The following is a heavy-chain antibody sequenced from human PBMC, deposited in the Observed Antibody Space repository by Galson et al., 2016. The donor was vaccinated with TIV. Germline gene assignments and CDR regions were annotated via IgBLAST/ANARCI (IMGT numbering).Heavy chain of an antibody. Sequence: SLRLSCAASGFTFSLYGMSWVRQAPGKGLEWVSVIGGNSVNTYYADSVKGRFTMFRDNSKNTLFLQMNNLRAEDTAIYYCAKIGAPCSSPSCPQHYYGSGSEPFDYWGQGTLVTVSS. D-gene: IGHD2-2*01. CDR3: AKIGAPCSSPSCPQHYYGSGSEPFDY. V-gene: IGHV3-23*01. J-gene: IGHJ4*02. CDR1: GFTFSLYG. CDR2: IGGNSVNT.